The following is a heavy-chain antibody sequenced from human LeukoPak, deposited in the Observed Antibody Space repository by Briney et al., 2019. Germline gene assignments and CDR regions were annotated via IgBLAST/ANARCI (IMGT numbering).Heavy chain of an antibody. Sequence: ASVKVSCKASGYTFTTYGISWVRQAPGQGLEWMGWITGYNGNTKYVQKFQGRVPMTTDTPTTTAYMELRNLRSDDTAVYYCARDSRSLDAFDIWGQGTMVTVSS. CDR2: ITGYNGNT. J-gene: IGHJ3*02. CDR1: GYTFTTYG. CDR3: ARDSRSLDAFDI. V-gene: IGHV1-18*01.